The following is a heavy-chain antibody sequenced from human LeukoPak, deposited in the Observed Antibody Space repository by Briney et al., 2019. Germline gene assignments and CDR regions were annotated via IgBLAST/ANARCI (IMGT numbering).Heavy chain of an antibody. D-gene: IGHD6-6*01. CDR3: ARGRYSSSAIYYFDY. CDR1: GGTFSSYA. Sequence: GASVKVSCKASGGTFSSYAISWVRQAPGQGLEWMGRIIPIFGTANYAQKFQGRVTITTDESTSTAYMELSSLRSEDTAVHYCARGRYSSSAIYYFDYWGQGTLVTVSS. V-gene: IGHV1-69*05. CDR2: IIPIFGTA. J-gene: IGHJ4*02.